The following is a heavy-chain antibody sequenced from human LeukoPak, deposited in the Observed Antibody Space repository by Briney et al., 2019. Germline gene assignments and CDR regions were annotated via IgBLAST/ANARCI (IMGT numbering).Heavy chain of an antibody. CDR3: ARRRQQLVPGHWYFDL. J-gene: IGHJ2*01. Sequence: KPSQTLSLTCTVSGGSISSGGYYWNWIRQPPGKGLEWIGYIYHSGSTYYNPSLKSRVTISVDRSKNQFSLKLSSVTAADTAVYYCARRRQQLVPGHWYFDLWGRGTLVTVSS. V-gene: IGHV4-30-2*01. CDR2: IYHSGST. D-gene: IGHD6-13*01. CDR1: GGSISSGGYY.